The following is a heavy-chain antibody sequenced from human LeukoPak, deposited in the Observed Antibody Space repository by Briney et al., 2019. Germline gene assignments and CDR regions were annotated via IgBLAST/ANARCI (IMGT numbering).Heavy chain of an antibody. CDR1: GFDFSDYY. Sequence: GGSLRLSCAASGFDFSDYYMSWIRQAPGKGLEWISNIKTTGLTTYYADSVKGRFTISRDNAKNSLYLQMNSLRAEDTAVYYCAELGITMIGGVWGKGTTVTISS. D-gene: IGHD3-10*02. J-gene: IGHJ6*04. CDR2: IKTTGLTT. CDR3: AELGITMIGGV. V-gene: IGHV3-11*04.